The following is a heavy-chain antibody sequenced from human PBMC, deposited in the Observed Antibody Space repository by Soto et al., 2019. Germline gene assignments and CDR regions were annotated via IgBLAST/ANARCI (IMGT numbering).Heavy chain of an antibody. V-gene: IGHV3-30-3*01. J-gene: IGHJ5*02. Sequence: PGGSLRLSCAASGFTFSSYAMHWVRQAPGKGLEWVAVISYDGSNKYYADSVKGRFTISRDNSKNMLYLQMNSLRAEDTAVYYCARAIGTGTNLPWGKGPLVTVSS. CDR1: GFTFSSYA. CDR2: ISYDGSNK. CDR3: ARAIGTGTNLP. D-gene: IGHD1-1*01.